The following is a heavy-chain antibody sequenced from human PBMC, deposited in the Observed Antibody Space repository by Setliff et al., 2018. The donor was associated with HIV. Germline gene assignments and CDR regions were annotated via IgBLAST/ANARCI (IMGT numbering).Heavy chain of an antibody. V-gene: IGHV3-11*04. D-gene: IGHD3-16*01. J-gene: IGHJ4*02. CDR2: ISGSETTI. Sequence: GGSLRLSCAASGFTFSDYYMSWIRQAPGKGLEWVSYISGSETTIHYADSVKGRFTISRDNAKNSLSLQMNSLRTEDTAVYYCARERLRLGECLDYWGQGTLVTVSS. CDR1: GFTFSDYY. CDR3: ARERLRLGECLDY.